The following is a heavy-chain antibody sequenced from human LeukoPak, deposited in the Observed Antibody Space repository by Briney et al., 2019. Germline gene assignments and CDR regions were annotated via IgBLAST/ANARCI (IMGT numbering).Heavy chain of an antibody. V-gene: IGHV1-2*02. CDR2: INPNSRGT. J-gene: IGHJ5*02. CDR1: GYTFTGYY. Sequence: GASVKVSCKASGYTFTGYYMHWVRQAPGQGLEWMGWINPNSRGTNYAQKFQGRVSMTRDTSISTAYMELSRLRSDDTAVYYCATFITMVRGVIPPNWFDPWGQGTLVAVSS. D-gene: IGHD3-10*01. CDR3: ATFITMVRGVIPPNWFDP.